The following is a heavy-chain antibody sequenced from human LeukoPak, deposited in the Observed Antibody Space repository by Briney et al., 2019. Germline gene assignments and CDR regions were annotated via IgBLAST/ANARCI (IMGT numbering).Heavy chain of an antibody. D-gene: IGHD1-26*01. V-gene: IGHV4-34*01. Sequence: PSETLSLTCVVSGGSFSGYYWNWIRQAPGKGLEWIGEINHNGSTSSNPSLKSRVTISVDTSRSRFSLKLNSATAADMAAYYCARGFLGLNGGVWGQGTTVTVSS. J-gene: IGHJ6*02. CDR3: ARGFLGLNGGV. CDR2: INHNGST. CDR1: GGSFSGYY.